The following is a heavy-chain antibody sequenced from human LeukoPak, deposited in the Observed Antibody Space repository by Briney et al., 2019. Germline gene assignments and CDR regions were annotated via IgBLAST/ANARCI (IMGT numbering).Heavy chain of an antibody. V-gene: IGHV3-7*03. CDR3: ARDEAYFDP. D-gene: IGHD3-16*01. CDR1: GFTFSRYW. J-gene: IGHJ5*02. CDR2: IKKDESEK. Sequence: GGSLRLSCVASGFTFSRYWMGWVRQAPGKGLEWVANIKKDESEKHYVDSVKGRFTISRDNAKNSLYLQMNSLRAEDTAVYYCARDEAYFDPWGQGTLVTVSS.